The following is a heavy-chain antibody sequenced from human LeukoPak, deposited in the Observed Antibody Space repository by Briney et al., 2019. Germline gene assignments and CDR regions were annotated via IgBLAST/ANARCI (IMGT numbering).Heavy chain of an antibody. D-gene: IGHD5-18*01. CDR3: AKVRGYSYGPFDY. Sequence: GGSLRLSCAASGFTFSSYWMNWVRQAPGKGLVWVSRIASDGSSTTYADSVKGRFTVSRDNAKNSLYLQMNSLRAEDTALYYCAKVRGYSYGPFDYWGQGTLVTVSS. J-gene: IGHJ4*02. CDR2: IASDGSST. V-gene: IGHV3-74*01. CDR1: GFTFSSYW.